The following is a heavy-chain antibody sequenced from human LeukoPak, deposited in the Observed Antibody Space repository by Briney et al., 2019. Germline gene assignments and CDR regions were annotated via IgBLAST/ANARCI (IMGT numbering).Heavy chain of an antibody. CDR2: ISYDGSNK. Sequence: SCKASGGTFSSYAMHWVRQAPGKGLEWVAVISYDGSNKYYADSVKGRFTISGDNSKNTLYRQMNSLRAEDTAVYYCAREDYYDSSNDYWGQGTLVTVSS. D-gene: IGHD3-22*01. V-gene: IGHV3-30*04. CDR1: GGTFSSYA. CDR3: AREDYYDSSNDY. J-gene: IGHJ4*02.